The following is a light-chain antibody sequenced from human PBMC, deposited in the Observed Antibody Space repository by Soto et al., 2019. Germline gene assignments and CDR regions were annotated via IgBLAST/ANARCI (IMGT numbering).Light chain of an antibody. J-gene: IGKJ2*01. CDR1: QSISSW. V-gene: IGKV1-5*01. CDR3: QLYKSYWFN. CDR2: DAS. Sequence: DIQLTQSPSNLSASVGDRVTITCRASQSISSWLAWYQQKPGKAPKLLIYDASSLESGVPSRFSGSGSGTELPLTNSSLQPDALATYSCQLYKSYWFNLGKETKMEI.